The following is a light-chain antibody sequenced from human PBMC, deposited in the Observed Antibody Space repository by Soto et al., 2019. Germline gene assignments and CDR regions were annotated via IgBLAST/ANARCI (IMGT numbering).Light chain of an antibody. CDR1: SSDVGGYNY. V-gene: IGLV2-14*01. Sequence: QSALTQPASVSGSPGQSITLSCTGTSSDVGGYNYVSWYQQHPGKAPNLMIYEVSNRPSGVSNRFSGSKSGNTASRTISGLQAEDEGDYYCTSYTGSSTLYVFGTGTKLTVL. CDR2: EVS. CDR3: TSYTGSSTLYV. J-gene: IGLJ1*01.